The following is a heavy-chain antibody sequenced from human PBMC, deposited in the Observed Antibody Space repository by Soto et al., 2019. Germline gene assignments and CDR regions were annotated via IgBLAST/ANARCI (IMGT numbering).Heavy chain of an antibody. D-gene: IGHD6-13*01. CDR1: GYTFTSYS. Sequence: ASVKVSCKASGYTFTSYSMHWVRQAPGQRLEWMGWINAGNGNTQYSQKFQGRVTITRDASASTAYMELRSLRSEDTAVYYCARVQVTAVGVAVWFDHWAQGTLVTVSS. V-gene: IGHV1-3*01. CDR2: INAGNGNT. J-gene: IGHJ5*02. CDR3: ARVQVTAVGVAVWFDH.